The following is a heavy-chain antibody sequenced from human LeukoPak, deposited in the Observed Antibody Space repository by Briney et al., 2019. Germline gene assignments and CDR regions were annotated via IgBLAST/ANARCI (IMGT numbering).Heavy chain of an antibody. Sequence: PRRSLRLSCAASGFTFSSYAMHWVRQAPGKGLEWVAVISYDGSNKYYADSVKGRFTISRDNSKNTLYLQMNSLRAEDTAVYYCARRIAVADPYAEYFQHWGQGTLVTVSS. J-gene: IGHJ1*01. CDR2: ISYDGSNK. CDR3: ARRIAVADPYAEYFQH. CDR1: GFTFSSYA. D-gene: IGHD6-19*01. V-gene: IGHV3-30-3*01.